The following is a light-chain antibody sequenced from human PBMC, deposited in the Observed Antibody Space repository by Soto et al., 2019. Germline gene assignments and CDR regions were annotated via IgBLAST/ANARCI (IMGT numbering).Light chain of an antibody. Sequence: QSVLTQPPSVSGAPGQRVTISCTGSSSNIGAGYPVHWYQQLPGTAPKLLVAGNRPSGVPDRFSVSKSGAAASLAITGLPAEDEADYYCQSYDSSLSRRWVFGGGTKLTVL. CDR1: SSNIGAGYP. CDR3: QSYDSSLSRRWV. CDR2: G. J-gene: IGLJ3*02. V-gene: IGLV1-40*01.